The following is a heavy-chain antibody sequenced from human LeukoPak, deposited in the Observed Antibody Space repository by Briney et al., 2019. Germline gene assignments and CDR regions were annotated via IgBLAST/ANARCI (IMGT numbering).Heavy chain of an antibody. CDR1: GYTFPGYY. CDR2: INPNSGGT. V-gene: IGHV1-2*02. CDR3: ARLRVEGAFDI. J-gene: IGHJ3*02. Sequence: ASVKVSCKASGYTFPGYYMHWVRQAPGQGLEWLGWINPNSGGTNYAQKFQGRVTMTRDTSISTAYMELSRLRSDDTAVYYCARLRVEGAFDIWGQGTMVTVSS.